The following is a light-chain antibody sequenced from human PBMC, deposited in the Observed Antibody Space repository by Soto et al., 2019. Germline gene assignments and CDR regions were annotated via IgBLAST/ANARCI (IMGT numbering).Light chain of an antibody. J-gene: IGKJ1*01. V-gene: IGKV3-15*01. CDR1: QSVSSN. Sequence: EIVMMQSPATLSVSQGERATLSCRASQSVSSNLAWYQQKPGQAPRLLIYGASTRATGIPARFSGSGSGTEFTLTISSLQSEDFAVYYCQQYNNWQRTFGQGTKVDNK. CDR3: QQYNNWQRT. CDR2: GAS.